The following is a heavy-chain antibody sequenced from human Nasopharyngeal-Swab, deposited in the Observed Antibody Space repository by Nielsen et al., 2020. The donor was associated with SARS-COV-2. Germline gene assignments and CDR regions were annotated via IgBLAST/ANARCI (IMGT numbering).Heavy chain of an antibody. D-gene: IGHD6-19*01. CDR2: IDPTDSYT. V-gene: IGHV5-10-1*01. CDR3: ARLALGGGWSNDALDF. J-gene: IGHJ3*01. CDR1: GSSFTTYW. Sequence: GGSLGLSCQGSGSSFTTYWINWVRQMPGKGLEWMARIDPTDSYTNYSPSFEGHVTISVDKSISTAYLQWSSLKASDTAMYYYARLALGGGWSNDALDFWGQGTMVTVSS.